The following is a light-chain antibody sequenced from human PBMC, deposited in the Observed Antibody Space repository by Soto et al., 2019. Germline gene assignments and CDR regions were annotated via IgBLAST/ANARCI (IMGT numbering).Light chain of an antibody. CDR2: DAS. Sequence: DILMTQSPSILSASVGDTVTITCRASQSISKWVAWYQQRAGKAPTALIFDASNSEKGVPSRFSGSGSGTEFNLIISGLQTEYFATYDCHHDDSYPYNFGQGTKLE. V-gene: IGKV1-5*01. J-gene: IGKJ2*01. CDR1: QSISKW. CDR3: HHDDSYPYN.